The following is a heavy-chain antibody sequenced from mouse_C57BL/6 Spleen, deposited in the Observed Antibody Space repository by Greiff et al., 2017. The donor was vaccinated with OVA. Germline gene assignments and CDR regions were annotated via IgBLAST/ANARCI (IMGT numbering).Heavy chain of an antibody. CDR2: IDPSDSYT. D-gene: IGHD2-4*01. J-gene: IGHJ3*01. Sequence: QVHVKQPGAELVMPGASVKLSCKASGYTFTSYWMHWVKQRPGQGLEWIGEIDPSDSYTNYNQKFKGKSTLTVDKSSSTAYMQLSSLTSEDSAVYYCARDYDYDDWFAYWGQGTLVTVSA. CDR3: ARDYDYDDWFAY. V-gene: IGHV1-69*01. CDR1: GYTFTSYW.